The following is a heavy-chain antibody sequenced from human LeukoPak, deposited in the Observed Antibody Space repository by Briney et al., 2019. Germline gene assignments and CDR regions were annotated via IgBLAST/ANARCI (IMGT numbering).Heavy chain of an antibody. CDR3: ARGLVIAAAGTWFDP. D-gene: IGHD6-13*01. CDR1: GDSASRNSAA. J-gene: IGHJ5*02. V-gene: IGHV6-1*01. Sequence: SQTLSLTCAIPGDSASRNSAAWNWIRHSPSRGLEWLGRTYYRSKWYNDYAVSVKSRITINPDTSKNQFSLQLNSVTPEDTAVYYCARGLVIAAAGTWFDPWGQGTLVTVSS. CDR2: TYYRSKWYN.